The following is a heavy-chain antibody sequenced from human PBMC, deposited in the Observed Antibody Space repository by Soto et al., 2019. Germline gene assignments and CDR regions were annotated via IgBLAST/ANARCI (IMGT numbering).Heavy chain of an antibody. CDR1: GGSISSGGYY. CDR3: ARSPYDFWSGPSYYYGMDV. V-gene: IGHV4-31*03. J-gene: IGHJ6*02. Sequence: QVQLQESGPGLVKPSQTLSLTCTVSGGSISSGGYYWRWIRQHPGKGLEWIGYIYYSGSTYYNPSLKSRVTISVDTSKNQFSLKLSSVTAADTAVYYCARSPYDFWSGPSYYYGMDVWGQGTTVTVSS. D-gene: IGHD3-3*01. CDR2: IYYSGST.